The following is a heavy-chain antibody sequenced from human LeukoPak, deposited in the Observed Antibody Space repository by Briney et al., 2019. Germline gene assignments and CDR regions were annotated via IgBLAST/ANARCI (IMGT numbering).Heavy chain of an antibody. Sequence: ASVKVSCKASGGTFSSYAISWVRQAPGQGLEWMGRIIPIFGTRNYAQKFQGRVTVITDESTSTAYMELGSLRSEDTAVYYCARDTRRQSSSGYYLMDAFDIWGQGTMVTVSS. CDR2: IIPIFGTR. D-gene: IGHD3-22*01. V-gene: IGHV1-69*05. J-gene: IGHJ3*02. CDR3: ARDTRRQSSSGYYLMDAFDI. CDR1: GGTFSSYA.